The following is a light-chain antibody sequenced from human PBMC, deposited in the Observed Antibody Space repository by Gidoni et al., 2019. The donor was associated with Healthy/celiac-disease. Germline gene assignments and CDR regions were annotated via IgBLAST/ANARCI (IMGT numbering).Light chain of an antibody. V-gene: IGKV1-9*01. CDR1: QGISSY. CDR3: QQLNSYPPRST. CDR2: AAS. J-gene: IGKJ3*01. Sequence: IQLTQSPSFLSASVGDRVTITCRASQGISSYLAWYQQKPGKAPKLLIYAASTLQSGVPSRFSGSGSGTEFTLTISSLQPEDFATYYCQQLNSYPPRSTFGPGTKVDIK.